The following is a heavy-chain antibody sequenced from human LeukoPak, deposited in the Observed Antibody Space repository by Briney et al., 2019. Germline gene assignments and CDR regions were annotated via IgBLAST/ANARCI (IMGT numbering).Heavy chain of an antibody. Sequence: GGSLRLSCAASGFTFSGSTIHWVRQAPGKGLEWIGHIRSKANSYVTIYGASVKGRFTISRDDSKNTAYLHMNSLKTEDTAVYYCVGDGHSNAGMNYWGQGTLVTVSS. CDR2: IRSKANSYVT. V-gene: IGHV3-73*01. CDR3: VGDGHSNAGMNY. J-gene: IGHJ4*02. CDR1: GFTFSGST. D-gene: IGHD5-12*01.